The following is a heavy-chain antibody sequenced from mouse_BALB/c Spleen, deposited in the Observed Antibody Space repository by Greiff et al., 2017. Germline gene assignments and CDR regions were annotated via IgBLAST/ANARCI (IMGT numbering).Heavy chain of an antibody. J-gene: IGHJ3*01. Sequence: EVMLVESGGGLVQPGGSLKLSCAASGFTFSSYTMSWVRQTPEKRLEWVAYISNGGGSTYYPDTVKGRFTISRDNAKNTLYLQMSSLKSEDTAMYYCARRDGYDDPWFAYWGQGTLVTVSA. CDR1: GFTFSSYT. CDR3: ARRDGYDDPWFAY. V-gene: IGHV5-12-2*01. CDR2: ISNGGGST. D-gene: IGHD2-14*01.